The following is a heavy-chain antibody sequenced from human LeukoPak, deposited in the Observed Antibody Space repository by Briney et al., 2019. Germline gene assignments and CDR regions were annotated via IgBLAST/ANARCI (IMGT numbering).Heavy chain of an antibody. D-gene: IGHD2-21*01. V-gene: IGHV3-66*01. CDR3: AEIAGGAYFDY. J-gene: IGHJ4*02. CDR2: IYTGGNT. CDR1: GFTVSSNY. Sequence: PGGSLRLSCAASGFTVSSNYMAWVRQAPGKGLEWVSVIYTGGNTYYPDFVKGRFTISRDSSKNTVFLQMNSLRAEDTAVYYCAEIAGGAYFDYWGQGTLVTVSS.